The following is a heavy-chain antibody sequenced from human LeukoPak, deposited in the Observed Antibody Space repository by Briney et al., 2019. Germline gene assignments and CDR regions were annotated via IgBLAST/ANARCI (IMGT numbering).Heavy chain of an antibody. CDR3: ARVGPTMVRGVPSYDY. V-gene: IGHV3-7*01. Sequence: GGSLRLSCAASGFTFSSYWMSWVRQAPGKGLEWVANIKQDGSEKYYVDSVKGRFTISRDNAKNSLYLQMNSLRAEDTAVYYCARVGPTMVRGVPSYDYWGQGTLVTVSS. J-gene: IGHJ4*02. CDR1: GFTFSSYW. D-gene: IGHD3-10*01. CDR2: IKQDGSEK.